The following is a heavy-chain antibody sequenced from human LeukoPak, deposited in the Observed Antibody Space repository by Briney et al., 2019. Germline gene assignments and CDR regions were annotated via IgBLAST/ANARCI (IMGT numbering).Heavy chain of an antibody. CDR2: IIPIFGTA. CDR3: ARDQLIWFGESLLSLPENYYYYYYMDV. CDR1: GYTFTSYG. Sequence: SVKVSCKASGYTFTSYGISWVRQAPGQGLEWMGGIIPIFGTANYAQKFQGRVTITADKSTSTAYMELSSLRSEDTAVYYCARDQLIWFGESLLSLPENYYYYYYMDVWGKGTTVTVSS. J-gene: IGHJ6*03. V-gene: IGHV1-69*06. D-gene: IGHD3-10*01.